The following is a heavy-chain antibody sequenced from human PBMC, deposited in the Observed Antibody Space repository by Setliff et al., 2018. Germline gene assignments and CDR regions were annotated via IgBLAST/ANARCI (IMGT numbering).Heavy chain of an antibody. D-gene: IGHD6-19*01. J-gene: IGHJ6*03. CDR3: AREQWLDPPGYYYMDV. Sequence: SETLSLTCTVSGGSISSYYWSWIRQPAGKGLEWIGHIYIGGSANYNPSLKSRVTMSIDTSKNQFSLKLNSVAAADMAVYYCAREQWLDPPGYYYMDVWGKGTTVTVSS. V-gene: IGHV4-4*07. CDR1: GGSISSYY. CDR2: IYIGGSA.